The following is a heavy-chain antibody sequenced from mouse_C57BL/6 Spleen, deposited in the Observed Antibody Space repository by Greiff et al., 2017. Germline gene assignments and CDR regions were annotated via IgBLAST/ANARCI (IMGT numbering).Heavy chain of an antibody. CDR3: ATYYYGSSSYYYAMDY. CDR2: IWSGGST. J-gene: IGHJ4*01. D-gene: IGHD1-1*01. CDR1: GFSLTSYG. Sequence: QVQLKESGPGLVQPSQSLSITCTVSGFSLTSYGVHWVRQSPGKGLEWLGVIWSGGSTDYNAAFISRLSISKDNSKSQVFFKMNSLQADDTAIYYCATYYYGSSSYYYAMDYWGQGTSVTVSS. V-gene: IGHV2-2*01.